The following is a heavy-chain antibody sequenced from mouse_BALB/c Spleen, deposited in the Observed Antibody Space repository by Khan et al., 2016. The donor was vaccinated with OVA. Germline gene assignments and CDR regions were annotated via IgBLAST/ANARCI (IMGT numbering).Heavy chain of an antibody. J-gene: IGHJ3*01. Sequence: EVELVESGGDLVKPGGSLKLSCAVSGFTFSTYGMSWVRQAPDKRLEWVVTVSTGGSYTYYPDSEKGRITISRDNAKNTLYLQMSDLRSEDTAMFYCTRLAYYYDSEGFAYWGQGTLVTVSA. V-gene: IGHV5-6*01. CDR1: GFTFSTYG. CDR3: TRLAYYYDSEGFAY. CDR2: VSTGGSYT. D-gene: IGHD1-1*01.